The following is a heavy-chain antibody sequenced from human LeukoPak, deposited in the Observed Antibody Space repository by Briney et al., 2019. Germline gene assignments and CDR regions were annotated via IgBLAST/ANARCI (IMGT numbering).Heavy chain of an antibody. CDR2: ISYDGRNK. D-gene: IGHD1-26*01. CDR3: AREMERYFDY. CDR1: GFTFSSYA. V-gene: IGHV3-30*04. Sequence: QAGGSLRLSCAASGFTFSSYAMHWVRQAPGKGLEWVAVISYDGRNKYYADSVKGRFTISRDNSKNTLYLQMNSLRAEDTAVYYCAREMERYFDYWGQGTLVTVSS. J-gene: IGHJ4*02.